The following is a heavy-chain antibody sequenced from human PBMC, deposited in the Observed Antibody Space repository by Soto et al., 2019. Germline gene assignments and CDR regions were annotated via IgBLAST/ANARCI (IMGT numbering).Heavy chain of an antibody. CDR2: INHSGIT. V-gene: IGHV4-34*01. Sequence: PSETLSLTCAVYGGSFRGYFWSWIRQPPGKGLEWIGEINHSGITSYSPSLGSRVTTSVDTPKNHFSLKLSSVTAADTALYYCSRRAPEGFDPWGQGTLVTVSS. CDR1: GGSFRGYF. J-gene: IGHJ5*02. CDR3: SRRAPEGFDP.